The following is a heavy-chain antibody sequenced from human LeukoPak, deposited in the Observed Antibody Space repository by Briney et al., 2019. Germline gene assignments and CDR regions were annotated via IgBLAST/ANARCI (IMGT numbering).Heavy chain of an antibody. V-gene: IGHV4-39*01. CDR1: GGSLSNSNYY. J-gene: IGHJ4*02. CDR3: ARGRDSPLDY. D-gene: IGHD2-15*01. Sequence: PSETLSLTCIVSGGSLSNSNYYWGWIRQPPGKGLEWIGSIYYSGNTYYNPSLKSRVTLSVDTSKNQVSLKLNSVTAADTAVYYCARGRDSPLDYWGQGTLVTVSS. CDR2: IYYSGNT.